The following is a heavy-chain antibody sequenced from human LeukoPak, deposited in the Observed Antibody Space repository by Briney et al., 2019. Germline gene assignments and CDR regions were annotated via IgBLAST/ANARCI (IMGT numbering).Heavy chain of an antibody. Sequence: PGRSLRLSCAASGFIFNSYGFHWVRQAPGKGLEWGAVISYDGSNKYYADSVKGRFIISRDSSKNTLYLQMNSLRAEDTAVYYCAKDTSRYSSNYGMDVWGQGTTVTVSS. CDR3: AKDTSRYSSNYGMDV. CDR2: ISYDGSNK. J-gene: IGHJ6*02. V-gene: IGHV3-30*18. D-gene: IGHD6-19*01. CDR1: GFIFNSYG.